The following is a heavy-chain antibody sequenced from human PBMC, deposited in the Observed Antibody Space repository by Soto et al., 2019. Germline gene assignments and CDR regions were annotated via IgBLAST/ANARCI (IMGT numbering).Heavy chain of an antibody. CDR2: IWYDGSNK. V-gene: IGHV3-33*01. Sequence: GGSLRLSCAASGFTFSSYGMHWVRQAPGKGLEWVAVIWYDGSNKYYADSVKGRFTISRDNSKNTLYLQMNSLRAEDTAVYYCARDQADYYDSSGYYEGNYFDYWGQGTLVTVSS. CDR3: ARDQADYYDSSGYYEGNYFDY. CDR1: GFTFSSYG. J-gene: IGHJ4*02. D-gene: IGHD3-22*01.